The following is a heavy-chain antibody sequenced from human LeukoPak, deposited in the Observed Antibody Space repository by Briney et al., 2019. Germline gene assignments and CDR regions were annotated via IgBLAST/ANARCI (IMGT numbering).Heavy chain of an antibody. Sequence: GGSLRLSCAASGFTFSSYGMHWVRQAPGKGLEWVAVIWYDGSDKVYADSVKGRFTISRDNSKNTLYLQMDSLGAEDTALYYCARGWGQLAAGLDYWGQGTLVTVSS. D-gene: IGHD6-6*01. CDR1: GFTFSSYG. J-gene: IGHJ4*02. V-gene: IGHV3-33*01. CDR2: IWYDGSDK. CDR3: ARGWGQLAAGLDY.